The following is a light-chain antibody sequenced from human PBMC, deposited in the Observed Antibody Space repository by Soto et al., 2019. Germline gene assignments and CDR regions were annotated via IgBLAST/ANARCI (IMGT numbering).Light chain of an antibody. CDR1: QSVSSH. Sequence: EIVLTQSPGTLSLSPGERATLSCRASQSVSSHLAWYQQKPGQAPRLLIYDASNRATGIPARFGGSGSGTDFTLTISSLEPEDFAVYHCVQRTTWPWTCGQGSKVEIK. CDR2: DAS. V-gene: IGKV3-11*01. J-gene: IGKJ1*01. CDR3: VQRTTWPWT.